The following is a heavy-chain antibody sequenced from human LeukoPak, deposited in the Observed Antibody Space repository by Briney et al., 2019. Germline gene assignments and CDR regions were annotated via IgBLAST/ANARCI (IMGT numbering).Heavy chain of an antibody. D-gene: IGHD6-19*01. CDR1: GFTFSTYS. V-gene: IGHV3-21*06. CDR2: ISSSSSYI. Sequence: PGGSLRLSCAASGFTFSTYSMNWVRQAPGKGLEWVSSISSSSSYIYYADSVKGRFTISRDNAKNSLYLQMNSLRAEDTAVYYCARDRMGSGWYNWFDPWGQGTLVIVSS. J-gene: IGHJ5*02. CDR3: ARDRMGSGWYNWFDP.